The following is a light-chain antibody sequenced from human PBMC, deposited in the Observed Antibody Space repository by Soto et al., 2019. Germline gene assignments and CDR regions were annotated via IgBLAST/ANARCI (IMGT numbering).Light chain of an antibody. Sequence: EIVLTQSPATLSLSPGERATLSCRASQSVGSSFAWYQQKPGQAPRLLILDTSNRATDIPARFSGSGSGTDFTLTISSLEPEDFAFYYCQQRSNWSLLTFGGGTKVEIK. J-gene: IGKJ4*01. CDR2: DTS. CDR3: QQRSNWSLLT. V-gene: IGKV3-11*01. CDR1: QSVGSS.